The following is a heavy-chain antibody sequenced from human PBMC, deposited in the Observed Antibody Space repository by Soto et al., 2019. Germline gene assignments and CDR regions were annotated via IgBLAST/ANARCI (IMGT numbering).Heavy chain of an antibody. CDR3: ASAMSITIFGVVIKDYDILTGYYPFDP. J-gene: IGHJ5*02. D-gene: IGHD3-3*01. CDR2: IITILGIA. Sequence: VASVKVSCKASGGTFSSYTISWVRQAPGQGLEWMGRIITILGIANYAQKFQGRVTITADKSTSTAYMELSSLRSEDTAVYYCASAMSITIFGVVIKDYDILTGYYPFDPWGQGTLVTVSS. CDR1: GGTFSSYT. V-gene: IGHV1-69*02.